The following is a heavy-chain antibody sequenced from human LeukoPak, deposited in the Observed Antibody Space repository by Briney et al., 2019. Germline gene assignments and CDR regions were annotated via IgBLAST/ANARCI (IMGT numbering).Heavy chain of an antibody. CDR2: INPNSGGT. J-gene: IGHJ5*02. CDR1: GYTFTGYY. CDR3: ARSTSSHPTEFDP. V-gene: IGHV1-2*02. Sequence: ASVKVSCKASGYTFTGYYMHWVRQVPGQGLEWMGWINPNSGGTNYAQKFQGRVTMTRDTSISTAYMELSRLRSDDTAVYYCARSTSSHPTEFDPWGQGTLVTVSS. D-gene: IGHD6-13*01.